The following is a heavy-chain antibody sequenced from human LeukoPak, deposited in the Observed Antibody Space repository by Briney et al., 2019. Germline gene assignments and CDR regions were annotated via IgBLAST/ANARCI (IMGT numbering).Heavy chain of an antibody. Sequence: RGSLRLSCAASGVTFSSYWMSWVRPAPGKGLEWVANIEQDGSDKYYVDSVKGRFTISRDNAKNSLYLQMNSLRAEDTAVYYCARDSSGYSSSWYRDYFDYWGQGTLVTVSS. CDR3: ARDSSGYSSSWYRDYFDY. CDR2: IEQDGSDK. CDR1: GVTFSSYW. J-gene: IGHJ4*02. D-gene: IGHD6-13*01. V-gene: IGHV3-7*01.